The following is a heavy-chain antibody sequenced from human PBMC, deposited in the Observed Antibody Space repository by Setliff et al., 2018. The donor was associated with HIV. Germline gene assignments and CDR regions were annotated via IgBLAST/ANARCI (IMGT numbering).Heavy chain of an antibody. Sequence: GASVKVSCKASGYTFTGHYLHWVRQAPGQGLEWMGGIIPVFGPPNYAEKFQRRLTITADESTNTAYMELIGLKSEDTAVYYCARDPTGGAARFDYWGQGTLVTVSS. V-gene: IGHV1-69*13. J-gene: IGHJ4*02. CDR1: GYTFTGHY. CDR2: IIPVFGPP. CDR3: ARDPTGGAARFDY. D-gene: IGHD6-6*01.